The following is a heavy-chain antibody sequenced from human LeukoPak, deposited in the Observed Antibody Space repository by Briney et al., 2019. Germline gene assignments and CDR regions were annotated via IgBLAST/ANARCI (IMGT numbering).Heavy chain of an antibody. J-gene: IGHJ3*02. V-gene: IGHV4-34*01. CDR3: ARGPGDIVVVIAIDAFDI. Sequence: SETLSLTCAVYGESFSGYYWSWIRQPPGKGLEWIGEINHSGSTNYNPSLKSRVTISVDTSKNQFSLKLSSVTAADTAVYYCARGPGDIVVVIAIDAFDIWGQGTMVTVSS. CDR1: GESFSGYY. D-gene: IGHD2-21*01. CDR2: INHSGST.